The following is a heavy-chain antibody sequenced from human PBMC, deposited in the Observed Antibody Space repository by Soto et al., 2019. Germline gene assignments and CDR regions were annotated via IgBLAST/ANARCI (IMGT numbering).Heavy chain of an antibody. CDR2: INAGNGNT. V-gene: IGHV1-3*01. J-gene: IGHJ6*02. CDR1: GYTFTSYA. Sequence: GASLKVSCKASGYTFTSYAMHWGRQAPGQRLEWMGWINAGNGNTKYSQKFQGRVTITRDTSASTAYMELSSLRSEDTAVYYCARGRGPSYGMDVWGQGTTVTVSS. CDR3: ARGRGPSYGMDV.